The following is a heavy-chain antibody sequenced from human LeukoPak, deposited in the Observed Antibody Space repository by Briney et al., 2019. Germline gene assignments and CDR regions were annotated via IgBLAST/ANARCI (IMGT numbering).Heavy chain of an antibody. CDR1: GFTITSYN. D-gene: IGHD3-10*01. J-gene: IGHJ3*02. CDR3: AKSNGYGLIDI. CDR2: IFYSGST. V-gene: IGHV4-59*12. Sequence: GSLRLSCVASGFTITSYNMNWVRQAPGKALEWIGNIFYSGSTYYSPSLKSRVTISLDTSRNQFSLKLNSVTAADTAVYYCAKSNGYGLIDIWGQGTMVTVSS.